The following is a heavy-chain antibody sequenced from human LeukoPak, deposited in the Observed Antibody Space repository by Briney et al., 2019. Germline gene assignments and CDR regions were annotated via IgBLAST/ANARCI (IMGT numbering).Heavy chain of an antibody. Sequence: SETLSLTCTVSGGSISSYYWSWIRQPPGKGLEWIGYIYYSGSTNYNPSLKSRVTISVDTSKNQFSLKLSPVTAADTAVYYCARGGSGWDKYYYYYMDVWGKGTTVTVSS. J-gene: IGHJ6*03. D-gene: IGHD6-19*01. V-gene: IGHV4-59*01. CDR1: GGSISSYY. CDR2: IYYSGST. CDR3: ARGGSGWDKYYYYYMDV.